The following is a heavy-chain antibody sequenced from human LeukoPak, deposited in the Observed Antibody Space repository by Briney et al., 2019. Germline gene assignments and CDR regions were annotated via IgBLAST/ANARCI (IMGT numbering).Heavy chain of an antibody. CDR3: ARENPLYCSGGSCYSWFDP. CDR1: GGSISSYY. Sequence: SETLSLTCTVSGGSISSYYWSWIRQPAGKGLEWIGRIYTSGSTNYNPSLKSRVTMSVDTSKNQFSLNLSSVTAADTAVYYCARENPLYCSGGSCYSWFDPWGQGTLVTVSS. V-gene: IGHV4-4*07. D-gene: IGHD2-15*01. CDR2: IYTSGST. J-gene: IGHJ5*02.